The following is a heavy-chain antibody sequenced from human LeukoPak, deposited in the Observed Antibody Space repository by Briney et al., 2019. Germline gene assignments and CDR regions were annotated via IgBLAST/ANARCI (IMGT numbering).Heavy chain of an antibody. D-gene: IGHD3-16*01. J-gene: IGHJ4*02. Sequence: ASVKVSCKASGYTFTSYGISWVRQAPGQGLEWMGWISAYNGNTNYAQKLQGRVTMTTDTSTSTAYMELRSLRSDDTAVYYCARDRRGYYDYVWGSYRIDYWGQGTLVTVSS. CDR1: GYTFTSYG. V-gene: IGHV1-18*01. CDR3: ARDRRGYYDYVWGSYRIDY. CDR2: ISAYNGNT.